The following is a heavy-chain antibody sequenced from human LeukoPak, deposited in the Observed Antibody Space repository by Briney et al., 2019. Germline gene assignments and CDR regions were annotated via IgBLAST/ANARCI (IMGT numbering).Heavy chain of an antibody. CDR1: GFIFSSYE. D-gene: IGHD5-18*01. CDR3: ARVGGYSYGYSNFYMDV. J-gene: IGHJ6*03. V-gene: IGHV3-48*03. Sequence: GGSLRLSCAASGFIFSSYEMNWVRQAPGKGLEWLSYISNSGSTKYYADSVRGRFTISRDNDKNSLYLQMNNLRAEETAVYYCARVGGYSYGYSNFYMDVWGKGTTVTISS. CDR2: ISNSGSTK.